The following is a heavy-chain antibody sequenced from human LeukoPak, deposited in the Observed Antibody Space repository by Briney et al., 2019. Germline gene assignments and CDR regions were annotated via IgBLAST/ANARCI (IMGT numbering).Heavy chain of an antibody. CDR2: INPSGGST. Sequence: ASVKVSSTASGYTFTSYYMHWVRQAPGQGLEWMGIINPSGGSTSYAQKFQGRVTMTRDMSTSTVYMELSSLRSEDTAVYYCARDSVSVVDPSEFGYWGQGTLVTVSS. CDR1: GYTFTSYY. V-gene: IGHV1-46*01. D-gene: IGHD2-15*01. CDR3: ARDSVSVVDPSEFGY. J-gene: IGHJ4*02.